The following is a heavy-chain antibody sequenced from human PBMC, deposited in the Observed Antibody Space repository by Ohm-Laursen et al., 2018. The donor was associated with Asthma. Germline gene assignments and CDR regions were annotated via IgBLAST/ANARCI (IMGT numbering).Heavy chain of an antibody. Sequence: SDTLPLTCNASGGSINNFYRHWIRQPPGKGLGWIGYIHNSGNPQYNPSLKSRVTISLDTSKRQFSLSLNSASAADTAVYYCARGVVSRTTPNWFDPWGQGTLVTVSS. V-gene: IGHV4-59*13. J-gene: IGHJ5*02. CDR2: IHNSGNP. D-gene: IGHD2/OR15-2a*01. CDR1: GGSINNFY. CDR3: ARGVVSRTTPNWFDP.